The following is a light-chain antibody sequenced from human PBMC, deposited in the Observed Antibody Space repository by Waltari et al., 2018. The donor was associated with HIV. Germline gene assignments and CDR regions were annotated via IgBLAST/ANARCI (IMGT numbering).Light chain of an antibody. Sequence: DIKMTQSPSSLSASVGDRVTITCRASQGIHKAVVWCQQKPGKAPKRLIYAASSLQSGVPSRFSGSGSGTEFILTISSLQPEDFATYYCLQHNTYPCTFGQGTKVEIK. CDR2: AAS. CDR1: QGIHKA. V-gene: IGKV1-17*01. J-gene: IGKJ1*01. CDR3: LQHNTYPCT.